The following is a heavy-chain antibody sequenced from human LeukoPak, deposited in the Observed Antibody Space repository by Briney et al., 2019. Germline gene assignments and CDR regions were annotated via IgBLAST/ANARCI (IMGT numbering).Heavy chain of an antibody. CDR3: AKVPDFYASGPFDY. V-gene: IGHV3-23*01. D-gene: IGHD3-10*01. J-gene: IGHJ4*02. Sequence: PGGSLRLSCAVSGFTFVNYAMSWVRQAPGKGLEWVSSIRGDGDGTYYADSVKGRFTISRDNARNALYLQMNSLRAEDTAVYYCAKVPDFYASGPFDYWGQGTLVIVSS. CDR2: IRGDGDGT. CDR1: GFTFVNYA.